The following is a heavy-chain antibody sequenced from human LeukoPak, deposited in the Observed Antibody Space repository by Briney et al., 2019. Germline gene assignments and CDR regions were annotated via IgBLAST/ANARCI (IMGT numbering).Heavy chain of an antibody. V-gene: IGHV1-8*03. D-gene: IGHD3-3*01. CDR3: ARTYDFWSGSWFDP. Sequence: ASVKVSCKASGYTFTSYDINWVRQATGQGLEWMGWMNPNSGNTGYAQKFQGRVTITRNTSISTAYMELSSLRPEDTAVYYCARTYDFWSGSWFDPWGQGTLVTVSS. CDR1: GYTFTSYD. J-gene: IGHJ5*02. CDR2: MNPNSGNT.